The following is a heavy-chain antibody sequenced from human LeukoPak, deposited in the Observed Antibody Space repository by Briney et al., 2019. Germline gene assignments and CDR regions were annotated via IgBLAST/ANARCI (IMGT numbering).Heavy chain of an antibody. V-gene: IGHV3-53*05. CDR1: GFTVSSDY. CDR3: ARNWFDP. J-gene: IGHJ5*02. CDR2: IHSGGST. Sequence: PGGSLRLSCAASGFTVSSDYMSWVRQAPGKGLEWVSVIHSGGSTYYADSVKGRFTISRDKSKNTVYLQMNSLRFEDTAMYYCARNWFDPWGQGTLLTVSS.